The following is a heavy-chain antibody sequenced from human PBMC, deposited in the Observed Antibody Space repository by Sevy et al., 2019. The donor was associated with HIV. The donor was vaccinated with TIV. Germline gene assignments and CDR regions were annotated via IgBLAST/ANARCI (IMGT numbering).Heavy chain of an antibody. Sequence: GGSLRLSCVASGFTFSIYEMNWVRQAPGQGLEWVSYISSSFNIDYEDSVKGRFTISRDNAKNSLYLQMNSLRAEDTAVYYCTNYVHYWGQGTLVTVSS. D-gene: IGHD3-10*02. CDR3: TNYVHY. CDR1: GFTFSIYE. J-gene: IGHJ4*02. V-gene: IGHV3-48*03. CDR2: ISSSFNI.